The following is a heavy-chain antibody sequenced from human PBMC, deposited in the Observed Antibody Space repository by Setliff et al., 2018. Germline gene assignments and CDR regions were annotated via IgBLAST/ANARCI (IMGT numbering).Heavy chain of an antibody. CDR2: INHSGST. J-gene: IGHJ4*02. Sequence: TLSLTCAVYGGSFSAYYWSWIRQPPGKGLEWIGEINHSGSTNYNPSLKSRVTISVDTSKNQFSLKLSSVTAADTAVYYCASLYGDPYYFDYWGQGTLVTVSS. CDR1: GGSFSAYY. CDR3: ASLYGDPYYFDY. D-gene: IGHD4-17*01. V-gene: IGHV4-34*01.